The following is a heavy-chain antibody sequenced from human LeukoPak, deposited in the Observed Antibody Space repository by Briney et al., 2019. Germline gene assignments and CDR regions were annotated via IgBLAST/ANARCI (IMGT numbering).Heavy chain of an antibody. V-gene: IGHV5-51*01. CDR2: IYSGDSDT. CDR1: GYIFTSYW. CDR3: ARCSSTMCGRGGGWFDP. Sequence: GESPKIPCKGSGYIFTSYWIGWVRQMPGKGLEWMGIIYSGDSDTRYSPSFQGQVTISADKSISTAYLQWSSLKASDTAMYYCARCSSTMCGRGGGWFDPWGQGTLVTVSS. D-gene: IGHD2-2*01. J-gene: IGHJ5*02.